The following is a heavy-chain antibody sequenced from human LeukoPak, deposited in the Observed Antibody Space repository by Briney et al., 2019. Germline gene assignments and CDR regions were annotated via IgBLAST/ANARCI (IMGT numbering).Heavy chain of an antibody. Sequence: PSETLSLTCTVSGGSINNYYWSWIRQPPGKGLEWIGYIYYSGGTNYNPSLKSRVTMSVDTSKNQFSLKLSSVTADDTAVYYCASLLLEDYVWGSYRRPFPEFDYWGQGTLVTVSS. V-gene: IGHV4-59*01. D-gene: IGHD3-16*02. J-gene: IGHJ4*02. CDR1: GGSINNYY. CDR3: ASLLLEDYVWGSYRRPFPEFDY. CDR2: IYYSGGT.